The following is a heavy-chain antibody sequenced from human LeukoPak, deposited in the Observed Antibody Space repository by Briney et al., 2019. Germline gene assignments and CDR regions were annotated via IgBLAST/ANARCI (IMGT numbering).Heavy chain of an antibody. Sequence: PGGSLRLSCAASGFTFSSYWMHWVRQDPGKGLVWVSRINSDGSTTSYADSVKGRFTISRDNAKNTLYLQMNSLRAADTAVYYCARDSVRSGHYYSYYYGMDVWGQGTTVTVSS. D-gene: IGHD3-22*01. V-gene: IGHV3-74*01. CDR2: INSDGSTT. J-gene: IGHJ6*02. CDR3: ARDSVRSGHYYSYYYGMDV. CDR1: GFTFSSYW.